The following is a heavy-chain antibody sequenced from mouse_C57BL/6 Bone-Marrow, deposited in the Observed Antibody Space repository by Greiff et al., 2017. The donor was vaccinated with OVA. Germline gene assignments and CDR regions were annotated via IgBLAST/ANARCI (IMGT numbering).Heavy chain of an antibody. CDR3: ASVYYGSDAMDY. D-gene: IGHD1-1*01. CDR2: IDPSDSYT. V-gene: IGHV1-69*01. Sequence: QVQLQQPGAELVMPGASVKLSCKASGYTFTSYWMHWVKQRPGQGLEWIGEIDPSDSYTNYNQKFKGKSTLTVDKSSSTAYMQLSSLTSEDSAVYYCASVYYGSDAMDYWGQGTSVTVSS. J-gene: IGHJ4*01. CDR1: GYTFTSYW.